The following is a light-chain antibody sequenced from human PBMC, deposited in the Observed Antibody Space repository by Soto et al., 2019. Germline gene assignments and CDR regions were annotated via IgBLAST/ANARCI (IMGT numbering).Light chain of an antibody. CDR3: QQYNNWPPDRT. Sequence: EIVMTQSPATLSVSPGERATLSCRASQSVGRNLAWYQQKPGQAPRLLIYGASTRATGIPARFSGSGSGTEFTLTSSSLQSEDVAIYCCQQYNNWPPDRTFGQGTKVEIK. V-gene: IGKV3-15*01. CDR1: QSVGRN. J-gene: IGKJ1*01. CDR2: GAS.